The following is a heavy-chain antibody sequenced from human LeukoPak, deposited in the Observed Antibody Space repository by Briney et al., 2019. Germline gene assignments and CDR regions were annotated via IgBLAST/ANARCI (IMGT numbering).Heavy chain of an antibody. CDR3: ARGTILNYYYMDV. CDR2: IYTSGST. J-gene: IGHJ6*03. Sequence: SETLSLTCTVSGGSISSSSYYWSWIRQPAGKGLEWIGRIYTSGSTNYSPSLKSRVTMSVDTSKNQFSLKLSSVTAADTAVYYCARGTILNYYYMDVWGKGTTVTISS. V-gene: IGHV4-61*02. CDR1: GGSISSSSYY. D-gene: IGHD3-9*01.